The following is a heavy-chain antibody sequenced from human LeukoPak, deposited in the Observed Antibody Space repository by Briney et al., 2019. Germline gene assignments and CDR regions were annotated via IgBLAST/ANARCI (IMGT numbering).Heavy chain of an antibody. CDR2: INHSGST. CDR3: ARLERSRMDGAQY. V-gene: IGHV4-34*01. CDR1: GGSFSGYY. D-gene: IGHD4/OR15-4a*01. J-gene: IGHJ4*02. Sequence: SETLSLTCAVYGGSFSGYYWSWIRQPPGKGLEGIGEINHSGSTNYNPSLKSRVTISVDTSKNQFSLKLSSVTAADTAVYYCARLERSRMDGAQYWGQGTLVTVSS.